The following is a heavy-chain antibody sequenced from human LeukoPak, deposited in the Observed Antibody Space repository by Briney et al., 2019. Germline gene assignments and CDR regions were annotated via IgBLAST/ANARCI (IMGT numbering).Heavy chain of an antibody. Sequence: SVKVSCKASGGTFSSYAISWVRQAPGQGLEWMGRIIPILGIANYAQKFQGRVTITADKSTSTAYMELSSLRSEDTAVYYCARVVGATFYDYWGQGTLVTVSS. D-gene: IGHD1-26*01. J-gene: IGHJ4*02. CDR3: ARVVGATFYDY. V-gene: IGHV1-69*04. CDR1: GGTFSSYA. CDR2: IIPILGIA.